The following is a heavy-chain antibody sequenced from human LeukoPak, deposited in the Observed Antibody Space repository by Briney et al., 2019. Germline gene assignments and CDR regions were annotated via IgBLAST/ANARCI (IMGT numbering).Heavy chain of an antibody. CDR3: ARDLTGWGESSGYSDY. Sequence: PGRSLRLSCAASGFTFSSYAMHWVRQAPGKGLEWVALISYDGTNKFYEDSVKGRFTISRDNSKNTLFLQVNSLRAEDTVVYYCARDLTGWGESSGYSDYWGQGTLVTVSS. CDR1: GFTFSSYA. D-gene: IGHD3-22*01. V-gene: IGHV3-30*01. CDR2: ISYDGTNK. J-gene: IGHJ4*02.